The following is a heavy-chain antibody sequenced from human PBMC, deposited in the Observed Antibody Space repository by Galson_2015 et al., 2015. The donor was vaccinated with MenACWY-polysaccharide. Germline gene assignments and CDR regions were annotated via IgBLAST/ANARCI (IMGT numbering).Heavy chain of an antibody. CDR3: ARVQGGYSNDWHHPYYFDY. D-gene: IGHD6-13*01. V-gene: IGHV3-23*01. Sequence: SLRLSCAASGFTFTSYATSWVRQAPGKGLEWVSAIRSSGTNTYYADSVKGRFTISRDNSKNTLHLQMNSLRVEDTAVYYCARVQGGYSNDWHHPYYFDYWGQGTLVTVSS. J-gene: IGHJ4*02. CDR2: IRSSGTNT. CDR1: GFTFTSYA.